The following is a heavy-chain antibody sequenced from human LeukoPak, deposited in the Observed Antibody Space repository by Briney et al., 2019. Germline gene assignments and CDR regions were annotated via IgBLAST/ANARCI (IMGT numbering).Heavy chain of an antibody. J-gene: IGHJ4*02. CDR2: IYSGGST. V-gene: IGHV3-66*02. CDR1: GFTVSSNY. Sequence: GSLRLSCAASGFTVSSNYMSWVRQAPGKGPEWVSVIYSGGSTYYADSVKGRFTISRDNSKNTLYLQMNSLRAEDTAVYYCARELYYYDSSGYYRYFDYWGQGTLVTVSS. D-gene: IGHD3-22*01. CDR3: ARELYYYDSSGYYRYFDY.